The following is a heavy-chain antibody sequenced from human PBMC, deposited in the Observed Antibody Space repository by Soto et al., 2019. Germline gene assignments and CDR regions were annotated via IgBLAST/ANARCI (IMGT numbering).Heavy chain of an antibody. CDR1: GGNFSSYS. Sequence: QVQLVQSGAEVKKPGSSVKVSCKASGGNFSSYSINWVRQAPGQGLEWMGELIPIFGTANYALKFQGRDTITADESTSTAYMELSSQRSQDTAVATSARDGECHSGGIDYWGPGTLVTGAS. V-gene: IGHV1-69*01. D-gene: IGHD2-21*01. CDR3: ARDGECHSGGIDY. CDR2: LIPIFGTA. J-gene: IGHJ4*02.